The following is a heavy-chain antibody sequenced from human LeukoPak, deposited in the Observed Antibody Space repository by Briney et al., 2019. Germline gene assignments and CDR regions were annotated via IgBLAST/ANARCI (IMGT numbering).Heavy chain of an antibody. CDR3: ARSSSPLLTLYVEY. J-gene: IGHJ4*02. Sequence: GRSLRLSCAASVFTFSSYAMHWVRQAPGKGLEWVAVISYDGSNKYYADSVKGRFTISRDNSKNTLYLQMNSLRAEDTAMYCCARSSSPLLTLYVEYWGQGPLVTVSS. D-gene: IGHD2-15*01. CDR1: VFTFSSYA. V-gene: IGHV3-30*01. CDR2: ISYDGSNK.